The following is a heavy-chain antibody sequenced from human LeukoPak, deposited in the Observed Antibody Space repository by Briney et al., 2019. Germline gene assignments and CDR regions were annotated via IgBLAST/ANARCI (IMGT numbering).Heavy chain of an antibody. CDR2: IHYSGST. CDR3: ARGVRYFDWLLPYYFDY. Sequence: SETLSLTRTVSGGSISSYYWSWIRQPPGKGLEWIGYIHYSGSTNYNPSLKSRVTISVDTSKNQFSLKLSSVTAADTAVYYCARGVRYFDWLLPYYFDYWGQGTMVTVSS. V-gene: IGHV4-59*01. D-gene: IGHD3-9*01. J-gene: IGHJ4*02. CDR1: GGSISSYY.